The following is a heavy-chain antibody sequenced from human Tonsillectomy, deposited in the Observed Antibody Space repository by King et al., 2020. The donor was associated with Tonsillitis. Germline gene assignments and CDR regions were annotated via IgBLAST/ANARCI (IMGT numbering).Heavy chain of an antibody. Sequence: VQLVESGGGLVQPGGSLRLSCAASGFTFSSYAMSWVRQAPGKGLEWVSAISGSGGRTNYADSVKGRFTISRDNSKNTLYLQMNSLRAEDTAVYYCAKGYYYDSSWGGFDHWGQGTLVTVSS. J-gene: IGHJ4*02. CDR3: AKGYYYDSSWGGFDH. CDR1: GFTFSSYA. D-gene: IGHD3-22*01. CDR2: ISGSGGRT. V-gene: IGHV3-23*04.